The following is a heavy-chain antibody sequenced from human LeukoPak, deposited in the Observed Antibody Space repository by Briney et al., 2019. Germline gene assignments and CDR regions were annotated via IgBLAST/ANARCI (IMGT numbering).Heavy chain of an antibody. CDR3: AKDSSGSN. D-gene: IGHD3-10*01. CDR1: GFTFSSYA. CDR2: ISGSGGST. Sequence: GWSLRLSCAAAGFTFSSYAMCWGRQPPGEGVGWVSAISGSGGSTYYADSVKGRFTISRDNSKNTLYLQMNSLRAEDTAVYYCAKDSSGSNWGQGTLVTVSS. V-gene: IGHV3-23*01. J-gene: IGHJ4*02.